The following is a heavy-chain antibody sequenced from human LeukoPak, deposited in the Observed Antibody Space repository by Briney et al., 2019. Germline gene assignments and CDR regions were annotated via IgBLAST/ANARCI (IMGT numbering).Heavy chain of an antibody. V-gene: IGHV1-69*13. D-gene: IGHD4-17*01. CDR1: GGTFSSYA. J-gene: IGHJ4*02. Sequence: ASVKVSCKASGGTFSSYAISWVRQAPGQGLEWMGRIIPIFGTANYAQKFQGRVTITADESTSTAYMELSSLRSEDTAVYYCARGAAMNDYGDFFDYWGQGTLVTVSS. CDR2: IIPIFGTA. CDR3: ARGAAMNDYGDFFDY.